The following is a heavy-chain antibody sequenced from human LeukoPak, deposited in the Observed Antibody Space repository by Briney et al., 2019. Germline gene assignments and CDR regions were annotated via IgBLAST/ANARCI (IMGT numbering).Heavy chain of an antibody. J-gene: IGHJ4*02. D-gene: IGHD3-22*01. CDR2: IWYDGSNK. CDR1: GFTFSSYG. CDR3: ARDPNANYYDSSGYLDY. V-gene: IGHV3-33*01. Sequence: GGSLRLPCAATGFTFSSYGMHWVRQAPGKGLEWAAVIWYDGSNKYYADSVKGRFTISRDNSKNTLYLQMNSLRAEDTAVYYCARDPNANYYDSSGYLDYWGQGTLVTVSS.